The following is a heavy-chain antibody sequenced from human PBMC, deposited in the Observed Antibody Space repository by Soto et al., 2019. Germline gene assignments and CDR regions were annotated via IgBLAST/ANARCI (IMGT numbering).Heavy chain of an antibody. Sequence: QVQLVESGGGVVQPGRSLRLSCVASGFTSSSYVMHWVRQAPGKGQEWVAVISYDGSNKHYADSVKGRFTISRDNSKNTLYLQRNSLRGEDTAVYSFARGDPYYGMDVWGQGTTVTVSS. CDR2: ISYDGSNK. J-gene: IGHJ6*02. CDR1: GFTSSSYV. V-gene: IGHV3-30*04. CDR3: ARGDPYYGMDV.